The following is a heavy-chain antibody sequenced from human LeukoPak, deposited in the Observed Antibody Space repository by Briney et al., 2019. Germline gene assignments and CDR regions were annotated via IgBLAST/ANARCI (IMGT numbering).Heavy chain of an antibody. Sequence: SETLSLTCTVSGGSISSGDYYWSWIRQPPGKGLEWIGYTYYSGSTYYNPSLKSRVTISVDTSKNQFSLKLSSVTAADTAVYYCARERSPAATQSYFDYWGQGTLVTVSS. J-gene: IGHJ4*02. CDR3: ARERSPAATQSYFDY. D-gene: IGHD2-15*01. V-gene: IGHV4-30-4*01. CDR1: GGSISSGDYY. CDR2: TYYSGST.